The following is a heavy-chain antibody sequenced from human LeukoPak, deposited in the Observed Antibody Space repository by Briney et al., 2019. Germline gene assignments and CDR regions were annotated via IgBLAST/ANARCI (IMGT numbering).Heavy chain of an antibody. CDR2: INSDGSHT. V-gene: IGHV3-74*01. D-gene: IGHD4-23*01. CDR3: ARRAGGYSHPYDY. J-gene: IGHJ4*02. Sequence: PGGSLRLSCAASGFTFSSYWMHWVRQAPGKGLMWVSRINSDGSHTSYADSVKGRFTISRDNAKNTLYLQMNSLRAEDTAVYYCARRAGGYSHPYDYWGQGILVTVSS. CDR1: GFTFSSYW.